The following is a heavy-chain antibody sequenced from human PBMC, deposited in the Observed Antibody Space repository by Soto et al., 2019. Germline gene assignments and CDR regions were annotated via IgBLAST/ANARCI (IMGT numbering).Heavy chain of an antibody. Sequence: SETLSLTCTVSGGSISSGGYYWSWIRQHPGKGLEWIGYIYYSGSTYYNPSLKSRVTISVDTSKNQFSLKLSSVTAADTAVYYCARDLGSGSYYTFDYWGQGTLVTVSS. CDR1: GGSISSGGYY. CDR2: IYYSGST. V-gene: IGHV4-31*03. CDR3: ARDLGSGSYYTFDY. J-gene: IGHJ4*02. D-gene: IGHD3-10*01.